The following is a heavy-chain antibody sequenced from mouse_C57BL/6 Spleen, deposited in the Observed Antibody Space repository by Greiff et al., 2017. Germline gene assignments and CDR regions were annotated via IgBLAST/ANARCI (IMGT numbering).Heavy chain of an antibody. D-gene: IGHD2-5*01. Sequence: EVKLVESGGGLVQPGGSLKLSCAASGFTFSDYGMAWVRQAPRKGPEWVAFISNLAYSIYYADTVTGRFTISRENAKNTLYLEMSSLRSEDTAMYYCARRSNYEDWYFDVWSTGTTVTVSS. CDR1: GFTFSDYG. CDR3: ARRSNYEDWYFDV. CDR2: ISNLAYSI. V-gene: IGHV5-15*01. J-gene: IGHJ1*03.